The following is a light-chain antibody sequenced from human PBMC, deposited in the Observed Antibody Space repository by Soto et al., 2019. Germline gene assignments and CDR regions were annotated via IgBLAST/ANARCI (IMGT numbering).Light chain of an antibody. Sequence: DIQMTQSPSSLSASVGDRVTITCRASQGISKFLAWYQQKPGKVPKLLIYAASTSQSGVPSRFSGSGSGTDFTLTISSLQPEDVASYYCQKYNSVPWTFGQGTKVEIK. J-gene: IGKJ1*01. V-gene: IGKV1-27*01. CDR3: QKYNSVPWT. CDR1: QGISKF. CDR2: AAS.